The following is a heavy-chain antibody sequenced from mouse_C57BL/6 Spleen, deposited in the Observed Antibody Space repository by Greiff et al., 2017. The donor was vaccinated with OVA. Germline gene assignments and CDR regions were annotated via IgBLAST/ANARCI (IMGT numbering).Heavy chain of an antibody. D-gene: IGHD2-5*01. CDR1: GFSLTSYG. V-gene: IGHV2-2*01. Sequence: QVQLQQSGPGLVQPSQSLSITCPVSGFSLTSYGVHWVRQSPGKGLEWLGVIWSGGSPDYNAAFISRLSISKDNSKSQVFFKMNSLQADDTAIYYCARNSGVYSTFDYWGQGTTLTVSS. CDR3: ARNSGVYSTFDY. J-gene: IGHJ2*01. CDR2: IWSGGSP.